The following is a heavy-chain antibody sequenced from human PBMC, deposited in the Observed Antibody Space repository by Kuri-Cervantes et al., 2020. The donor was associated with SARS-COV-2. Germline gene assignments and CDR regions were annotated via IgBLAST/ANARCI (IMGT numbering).Heavy chain of an antibody. CDR1: GFTFSDYY. CDR3: ASRGNSRNWYFDL. CDR2: ISSSSSYT. J-gene: IGHJ2*01. D-gene: IGHD2/OR15-2a*01. Sequence: GGSLRLSCAASGFTFSDYYMSWIRQAPGKGLEWVSYISSSSSYTNYADSVKGRFTISRDNAKNSLYLQMNSLRAEDTAVYYCASRGNSRNWYFDLWGRGTLVTVS. V-gene: IGHV3-11*03.